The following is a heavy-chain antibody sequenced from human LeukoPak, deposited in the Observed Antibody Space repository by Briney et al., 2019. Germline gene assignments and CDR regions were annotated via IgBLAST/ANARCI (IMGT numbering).Heavy chain of an antibody. V-gene: IGHV3-21*01. CDR2: VSSSSSYI. D-gene: IGHD3-3*01. J-gene: IGHJ6*02. CDR3: ARDMYDDYGMDV. CDR1: GFTFSSYN. Sequence: GGSLRLSCAASGFTFSSYNMNWVRQAPGKGLEWVSSVSSSSSYIYYADSLKGRFTISRDNAKNSLYLQLNSLRAEDTAVYYCARDMYDDYGMDVWGQGTTVTVSS.